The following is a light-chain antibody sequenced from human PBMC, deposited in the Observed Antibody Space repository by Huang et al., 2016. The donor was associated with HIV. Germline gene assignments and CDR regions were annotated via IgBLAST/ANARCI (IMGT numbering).Light chain of an antibody. CDR2: ADS. CDR3: KQYNDWPRS. J-gene: IGKJ1*01. V-gene: IGKV3-15*01. CDR1: QNINTN. Sequence: EILMTQSPGTLSVAPGERATLSCRASQNINTNLAWFRQKPGQAPRLLIYADSPRTADFPARFSGSGSRTEFTLTISSLQSEDIAVYYGKQYNDWPRSFGQGTKVEIK.